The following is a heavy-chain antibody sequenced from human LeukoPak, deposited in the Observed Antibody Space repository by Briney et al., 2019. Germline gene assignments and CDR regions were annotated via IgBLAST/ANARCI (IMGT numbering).Heavy chain of an antibody. CDR1: GFTFSSYS. V-gene: IGHV3-48*04. D-gene: IGHD6-19*01. CDR3: ARMRAVAGTVGGRVDY. J-gene: IGHJ4*02. Sequence: GGSLRLSCAASGFTFSSYSMNWVRQAPGKGLEWVSYISSSGSTIYYADSVKGRFTISRDNAKNSLYLQMNSLRAEDTAVYYCARMRAVAGTVGGRVDYWGQGTLVTVSS. CDR2: ISSSGSTI.